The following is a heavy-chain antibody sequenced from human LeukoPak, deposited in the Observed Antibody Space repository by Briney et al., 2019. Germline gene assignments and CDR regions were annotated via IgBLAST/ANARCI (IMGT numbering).Heavy chain of an antibody. CDR1: GGSISSYY. CDR3: ARDQLSMVRGVPSAFDI. Sequence: SETLSLTCTVSGGSISSYYWSWIRQPPGKGLEWIGYIYYSGSTNYNPSLKSRVTISVHTSKNQFSLKLSSVTAADTAVYYCARDQLSMVRGVPSAFDIWGQGTMVTVSS. V-gene: IGHV4-59*01. CDR2: IYYSGST. J-gene: IGHJ3*02. D-gene: IGHD3-10*01.